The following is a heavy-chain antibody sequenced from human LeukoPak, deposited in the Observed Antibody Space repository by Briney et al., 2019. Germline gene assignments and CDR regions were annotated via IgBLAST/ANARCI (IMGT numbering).Heavy chain of an antibody. CDR2: IYVTGN. CDR3: ARHIGGGIEDMDV. J-gene: IGHJ6*03. CDR1: GGSIGTYY. D-gene: IGHD3-16*02. Sequence: SETLSLTCTVSGGSIGTYYWSWVRQSPGKGLEWVGYIYVTGNRYNPYLQSRVTISVDTSRNQFFLKMSSVTAADTAVYYCARHIGGGIEDMDVWGKGTKVTVSS. V-gene: IGHV4-59*08.